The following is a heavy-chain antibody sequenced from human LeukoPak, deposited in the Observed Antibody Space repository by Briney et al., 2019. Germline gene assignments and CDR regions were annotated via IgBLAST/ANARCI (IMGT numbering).Heavy chain of an antibody. CDR2: IRYDGSNK. CDR3: LPPTQWLALIYY. CDR1: GFTFSSYG. Sequence: PGGSLRLSCAASGFTFSSYGMHWVRQAPGKGLEWVAFIRYDGSNKYYADSVKGRFTISRDNSKNTLYLQMNSLRAEDTAVYYCLPPTQWLALIYYWGQGTLVTVSS. J-gene: IGHJ4*02. D-gene: IGHD6-19*01. V-gene: IGHV3-30*02.